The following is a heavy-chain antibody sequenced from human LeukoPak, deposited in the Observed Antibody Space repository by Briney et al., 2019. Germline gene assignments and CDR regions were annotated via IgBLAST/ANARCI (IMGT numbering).Heavy chain of an antibody. V-gene: IGHV3-23*01. CDR3: AKRGITMIVGSYWYFDL. CDR1: GFTFSSYA. D-gene: IGHD3-22*01. CDR2: ISGSGGST. Sequence: GSLRLSCAASGFTFSSYAMSWVRQAPGKGLEWVSAISGSGGSTYYADSVKGRFTISRDNSKNTLYLQMNSLRAEDTAVYYCAKRGITMIVGSYWYFDLWGRGTLVTVSS. J-gene: IGHJ2*01.